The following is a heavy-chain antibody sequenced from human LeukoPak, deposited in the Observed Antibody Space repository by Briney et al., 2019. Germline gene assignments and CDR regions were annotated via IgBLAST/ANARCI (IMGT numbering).Heavy chain of an antibody. D-gene: IGHD3-22*01. Sequence: PGGSLRLSCAASGFTFSSYGMNWVRQAPGKGLEWVSYISSSSSTIYYADSVRGRFTISRDNAKNSLYLQMNSLRAGDTAVYYCARDGGDSSGYYFTENFDYWGQGTLVTVSS. CDR3: ARDGGDSSGYYFTENFDY. J-gene: IGHJ4*02. CDR2: ISSSSSTI. CDR1: GFTFSSYG. V-gene: IGHV3-48*01.